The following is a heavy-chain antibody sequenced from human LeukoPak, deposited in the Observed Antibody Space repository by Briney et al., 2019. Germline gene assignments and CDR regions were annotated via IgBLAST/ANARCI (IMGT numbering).Heavy chain of an antibody. Sequence: PSQTLSLTCTVSGGSISSGGYYWSWIRQPPGKGLEWIGYIYHSGSTYYNPSLKSRVTISVDRSKNQFSLKLSSVTAADTAVYYCARGAGYYDFCSGRRYYYMDVWGKGTTVTVSS. CDR1: GGSISSGGYY. CDR3: ARGAGYYDFCSGRRYYYMDV. CDR2: IYHSGST. V-gene: IGHV4-30-2*01. D-gene: IGHD3-3*01. J-gene: IGHJ6*03.